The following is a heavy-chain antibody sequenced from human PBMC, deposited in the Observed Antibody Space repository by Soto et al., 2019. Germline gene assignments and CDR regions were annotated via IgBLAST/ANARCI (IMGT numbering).Heavy chain of an antibody. V-gene: IGHV3-9*01. CDR3: AKDAAYYFDY. D-gene: IGHD6-25*01. CDR1: GFTFDNYA. CDR2: ISWDSGSI. J-gene: IGHJ4*02. Sequence: EVQLVESGGGLIQPGRSLRLSCAASGFTFDNYAMHWVRQAPGKGQEWVSGISWDSGSIDYADSVRGRFTISRDNARNSLYLRMSSLRPEDTALYYCAKDAAYYFDYWGQGTLVTVSS.